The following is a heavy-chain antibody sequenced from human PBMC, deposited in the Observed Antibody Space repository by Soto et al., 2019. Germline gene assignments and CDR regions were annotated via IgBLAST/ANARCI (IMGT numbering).Heavy chain of an antibody. D-gene: IGHD5-18*01. V-gene: IGHV4-30-4*01. J-gene: IGHJ6*01. CDR2: IYYSGTT. CDR1: GGSISSGDYY. CDR3: ARALTRLWPNYYYGMEG. Sequence: SETRSLTCTVSGGSISSGDYYWSWIRQPPGKGLEWIGYIYYSGTTYYNPSLKSRVTISVDTSKKQFSLKLTSVTAADTAVYYCARALTRLWPNYYYGMEGWGQGTTVAVSS.